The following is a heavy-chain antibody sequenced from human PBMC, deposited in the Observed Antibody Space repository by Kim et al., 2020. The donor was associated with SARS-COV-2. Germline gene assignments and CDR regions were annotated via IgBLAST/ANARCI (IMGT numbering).Heavy chain of an antibody. Sequence: GASLKISCKASGYRFNIYWIGWVRQMPGKGLEWMGIIYPGDSDTRYSSSFQGQVIISADKSTSTAYLQWTNLKVSDTAMYFCATATGLDIKEVVNTLLAGRGAFDVWGQGTMVTVSS. J-gene: IGHJ3*01. CDR3: ATATGLDIKEVVNTLLAGRGAFDV. V-gene: IGHV5-51*01. CDR1: GYRFNIYW. D-gene: IGHD2-2*01. CDR2: IYPGDSDT.